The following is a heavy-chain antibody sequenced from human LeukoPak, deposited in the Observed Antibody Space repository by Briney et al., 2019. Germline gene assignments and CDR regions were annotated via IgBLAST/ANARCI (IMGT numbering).Heavy chain of an antibody. J-gene: IGHJ3*02. V-gene: IGHV3-21*01. CDR2: ISTSSSYI. Sequence: PGGSLRLSCAASGFTFSSYSMNWVRQAPGKGLEWVSSISTSSSYIHYADSVKGRFTISRDNAKNSLYLQMNSLRAEDTAVYYCARAREMATMSSAFDIWGQGTMVTVSS. CDR3: ARAREMATMSSAFDI. D-gene: IGHD5-24*01. CDR1: GFTFSSYS.